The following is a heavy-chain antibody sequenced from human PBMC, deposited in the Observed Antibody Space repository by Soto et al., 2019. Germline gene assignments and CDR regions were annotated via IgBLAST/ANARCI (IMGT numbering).Heavy chain of an antibody. CDR3: AKDPPVPVGAQAVGYYFEC. Sequence: LRLSCAASGFTFGSYAMSWVRQAPGKGLEGVSAISVSGGSTYYADSVKGRFTISRDNSKNTLYLQVNSLRAEDTAVHYCAKDPPVPVGAQAVGYYFECWGKGTTLTASS. J-gene: IGHJ4*02. V-gene: IGHV3-23*01. CDR1: GFTFGSYA. D-gene: IGHD1-26*01. CDR2: ISVSGGST.